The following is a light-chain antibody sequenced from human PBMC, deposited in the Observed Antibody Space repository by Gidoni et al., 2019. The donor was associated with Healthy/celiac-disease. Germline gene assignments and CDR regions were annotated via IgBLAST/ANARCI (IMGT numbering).Light chain of an antibody. CDR1: QSISSY. Sequence: DIQMTQSPSSLSASVGDRVTITCRASQSISSYLNWYQQKPGKAPKLLIYAASSLQSGVPSRFSGSGSGTDFTLTISSLQPEDFATYYCQQRGGFTFGPGTKVDIK. V-gene: IGKV1-39*01. CDR2: AAS. CDR3: QQRGGFT. J-gene: IGKJ3*01.